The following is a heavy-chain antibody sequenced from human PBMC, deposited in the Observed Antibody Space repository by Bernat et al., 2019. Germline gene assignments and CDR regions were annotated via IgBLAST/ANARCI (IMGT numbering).Heavy chain of an antibody. CDR2: ISANNGNA. D-gene: IGHD3-10*01. CDR3: ARTYYYGSGGDFDY. CDR1: GYTFTNYG. Sequence: QVQLVQSGTEVKKPGASVKVSCKASGYTFTNYGFSWVRQAPGQGLEWMGWISANNGNAYYAQKLQGRVTMTTDTSTSTAYMELRSLRSDDTAGYYCARTYYYGSGGDFDYWGQGTLVTVSS. J-gene: IGHJ4*02. V-gene: IGHV1-18*01.